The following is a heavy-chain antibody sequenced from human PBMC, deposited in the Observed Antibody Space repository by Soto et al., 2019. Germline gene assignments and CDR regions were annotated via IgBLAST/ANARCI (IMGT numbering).Heavy chain of an antibody. D-gene: IGHD6-13*01. Sequence: SQTLSLTCAISGDSVSSNSAAWNWIRQSPSRGLEWLGRTYYRSKWYNDYAVSVKSRITINPDTSKNQFSLQLNSVTPEDTAVYYCARVTARITAAGADYYYGMDVWGQGTTVT. V-gene: IGHV6-1*01. J-gene: IGHJ6*02. CDR2: TYYRSKWYN. CDR1: GDSVSSNSAA. CDR3: ARVTARITAAGADYYYGMDV.